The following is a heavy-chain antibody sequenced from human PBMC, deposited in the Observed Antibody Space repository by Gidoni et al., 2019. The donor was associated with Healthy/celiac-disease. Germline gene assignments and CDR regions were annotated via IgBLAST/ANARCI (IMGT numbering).Heavy chain of an antibody. D-gene: IGHD2-8*01. Sequence: YNPSLKSRVTISVDTSKNQFSLKLSSVTAADTAVYYCARANLYCTNGVCYTHFDYWGQGTLVTVSS. J-gene: IGHJ4*02. CDR3: ARANLYCTNGVCYTHFDY. V-gene: IGHV4-59*01.